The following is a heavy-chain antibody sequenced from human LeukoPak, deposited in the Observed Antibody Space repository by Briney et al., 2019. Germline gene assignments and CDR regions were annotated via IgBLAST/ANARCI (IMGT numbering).Heavy chain of an antibody. CDR1: GFIFDDYG. CDR3: ARDAPTVGVDY. Sequence: PGGSLRLSCAVSGFIFDDYGMSWGRQGPGKGVGWVFGINLNGGSTGYADSVKGRFTISRDNAKNSLYLQMNSLRAEEDTALYYCARDAPTVGVDYWGQGTLVTVSS. CDR2: INLNGGST. J-gene: IGHJ4*02. V-gene: IGHV3-20*04.